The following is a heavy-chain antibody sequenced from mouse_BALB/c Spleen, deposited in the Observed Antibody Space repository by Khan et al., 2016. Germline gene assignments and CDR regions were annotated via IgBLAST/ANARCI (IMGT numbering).Heavy chain of an antibody. CDR1: GYSFTGYY. J-gene: IGHJ3*01. Sequence: LVKTGASVKISCKASGYSFTGYYMHWVKQSHGKSLEWIGYITSYNGATSYNQKFKGKATFTVDTSSSTAYRQFNSLTSEYSAVYYCARPYGGSYVGCAYLGQGTLVTVSA. CDR2: ITSYNGAT. V-gene: IGHV1S34*01. D-gene: IGHD1-1*01. CDR3: ARPYGGSYVGCAY.